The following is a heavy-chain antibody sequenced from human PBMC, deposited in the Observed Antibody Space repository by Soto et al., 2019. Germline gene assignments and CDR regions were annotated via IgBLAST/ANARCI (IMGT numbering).Heavy chain of an antibody. Sequence: QVQLVESGGGLVKPGGSLRLSCAASGFTFSDHYMSWIRQAPRKGLEGVSYISSGGSAIYYAESVKGRFTIFRDHAKNSLYLQLSSMRAEDTAVYYCERVTQFRSTTVYGGGAFAIWGKGPIIPVSS. CDR1: GFTFSDHY. V-gene: IGHV3-11*01. CDR2: ISSGGSAI. J-gene: IGHJ3*02. CDR3: ERVTQFRSTTVYGGGAFAI. D-gene: IGHD2-2*01.